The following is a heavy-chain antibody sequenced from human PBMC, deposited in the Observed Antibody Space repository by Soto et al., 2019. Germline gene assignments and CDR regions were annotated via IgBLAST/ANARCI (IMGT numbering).Heavy chain of an antibody. D-gene: IGHD2-2*01. CDR1: GGTFSSYA. CDR2: IIPIFGTA. J-gene: IGHJ6*02. CDR3: ARSVSFRYQLLKRGMDV. Sequence: GASVKVSCKASGGTFSSYAIGWVRQAPGQGLEWMGGIIPIFGTANYAQKFQGRVTITADESTSTAYMELSSLRSEDTAVYYCARSVSFRYQLLKRGMDVWGQGTTVTV. V-gene: IGHV1-69*13.